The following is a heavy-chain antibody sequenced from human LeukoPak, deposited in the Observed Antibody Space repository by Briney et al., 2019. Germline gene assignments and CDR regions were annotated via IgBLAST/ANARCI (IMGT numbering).Heavy chain of an antibody. J-gene: IGHJ4*02. V-gene: IGHV3-7*01. CDR2: INQDGSDK. CDR3: VGGDY. Sequence: AGGSLRLSCAASGLTFSIHWMNWVRQAPGKGLECVANINQDGSDKYYGDSVKGRFTISRDNTKNSLYLQMNSLRAEDTAVYYCVGGDYWGQGTLVTVSS. CDR1: GLTFSIHW.